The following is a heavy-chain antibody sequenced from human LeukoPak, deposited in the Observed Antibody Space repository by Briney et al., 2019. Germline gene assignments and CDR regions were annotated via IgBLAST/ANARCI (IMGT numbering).Heavy chain of an antibody. Sequence: GGSLRLSCAASGFTFSSCWMSWVRQAPGKGPEWVASIKQDGSENYSVDSVKGRFTISRDNAKNSLYLQMNSLRAEDTAVYYCARGGLLKYQLAIDYWGQGTLVTVSS. J-gene: IGHJ4*02. CDR3: ARGGLLKYQLAIDY. V-gene: IGHV3-7*05. D-gene: IGHD2-2*01. CDR1: GFTFSSCW. CDR2: IKQDGSEN.